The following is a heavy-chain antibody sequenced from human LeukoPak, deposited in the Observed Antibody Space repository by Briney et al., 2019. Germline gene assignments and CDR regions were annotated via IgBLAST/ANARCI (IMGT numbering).Heavy chain of an antibody. CDR1: GFTFSSYG. CDR2: IRNDGSIK. Sequence: GGSLRLSCAASGFTFSSYGMHWVRQAPGKGLEWVAFIRNDGSIKYHADSVKDRFTISRDNPRNTLYLQMNSLRAEDAAVYFCAKDIPQVYFDYWGQGTLVTVSS. V-gene: IGHV3-30*02. J-gene: IGHJ4*02. CDR3: AKDIPQVYFDY.